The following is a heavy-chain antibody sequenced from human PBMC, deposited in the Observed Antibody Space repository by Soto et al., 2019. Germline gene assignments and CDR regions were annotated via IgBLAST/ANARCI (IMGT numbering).Heavy chain of an antibody. V-gene: IGHV3-15*01. CDR1: GFTFANTW. J-gene: IGHJ5*02. CDR3: FAGSIVGAIGP. D-gene: IGHD1-26*01. Sequence: EVQLVESGGGLVKPGGSLRLSCVGSGFTFANTWMSWARQAPGKGLEWLCRVKSQNEGATPEYPAPVRGRFSISRDDSRNTLYLQMDSLKAEDTAMYYCFAGSIVGAIGPWGQGLRVTVSS. CDR2: VKSQNEGATP.